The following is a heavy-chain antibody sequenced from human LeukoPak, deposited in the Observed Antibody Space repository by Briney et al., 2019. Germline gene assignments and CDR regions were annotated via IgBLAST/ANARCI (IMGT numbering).Heavy chain of an antibody. V-gene: IGHV3-48*02. Sequence: GGSLGLSCAASGFTFSSYSINWVRQAPGKGLEWISYISSSSSTMYYADSVKGRFTISRDNAKNSLYLQMNSLRDEDTAVYYCARDALHPRWFFDLWGRGTLVTISS. CDR3: ARDALHPRWFFDL. D-gene: IGHD4-11*01. CDR2: ISSSSSTM. J-gene: IGHJ2*01. CDR1: GFTFSSYS.